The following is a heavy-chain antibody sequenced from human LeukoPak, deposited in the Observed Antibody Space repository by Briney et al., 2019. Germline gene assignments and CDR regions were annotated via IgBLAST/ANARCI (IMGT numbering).Heavy chain of an antibody. CDR1: GFTFSSYA. CDR2: ISGSGGST. J-gene: IGHJ4*02. CDR3: AKEASERYFDWLYFDY. D-gene: IGHD3-9*01. Sequence: GGSLRLSCAASGFTFSSYAMSWVRQAPGKGLEWVSAISGSGGSTYYADSVKGRFTISRDNSKNTLYLQMNSLRAEDTAVYYCAKEASERYFDWLYFDYWGQGTLVTVSS. V-gene: IGHV3-23*01.